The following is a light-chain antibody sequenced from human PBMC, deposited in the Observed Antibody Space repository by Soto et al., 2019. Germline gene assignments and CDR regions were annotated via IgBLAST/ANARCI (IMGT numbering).Light chain of an antibody. CDR2: GAS. Sequence: EIVLTQSPGTLSLSPGERATLSCRASQSVSSSYLAWYQQKPGQAPRLLIYGASSRATGIPDRFSRSGSGTDFTLTISRLEPEDFTVYYCQPYGSPPLDTFGQGTKLEIK. V-gene: IGKV3-20*01. CDR1: QSVSSSY. J-gene: IGKJ2*01. CDR3: QPYGSPPLDT.